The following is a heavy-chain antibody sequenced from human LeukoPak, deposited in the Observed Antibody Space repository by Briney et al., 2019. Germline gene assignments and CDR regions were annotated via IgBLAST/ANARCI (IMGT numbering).Heavy chain of an antibody. Sequence: SVKVSCKASGGTYSSYALSWVRQARGQGLEWMGGIIPLFGTANYAQKFQGRVTITTDESTSTAYMELSSLRSEDTAVYYCARDVAARPPEYYYYYMDVWGKGATGTVSS. CDR1: GGTYSSYA. CDR2: IIPLFGTA. D-gene: IGHD6-6*01. V-gene: IGHV1-69*05. J-gene: IGHJ6*03. CDR3: ARDVAARPPEYYYYYMDV.